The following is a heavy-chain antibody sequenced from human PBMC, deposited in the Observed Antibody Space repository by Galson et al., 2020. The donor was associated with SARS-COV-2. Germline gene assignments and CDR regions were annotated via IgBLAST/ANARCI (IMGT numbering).Heavy chain of an antibody. V-gene: IGHV3-7*01. CDR2: IKHDGSED. J-gene: IGHJ4*02. CDR1: GFAFNIYW. Sequence: GGSLRLSCAASGFAFNIYWMSWVRQAPGKGLEWVANIKHDGSEDYYVESVKGRFTISRDNAKNSLYLQMNSLRVDDTAVYFCARDPIAAAGLEDYWGQGILVTVSS. D-gene: IGHD6-13*01. CDR3: ARDPIAAAGLEDY.